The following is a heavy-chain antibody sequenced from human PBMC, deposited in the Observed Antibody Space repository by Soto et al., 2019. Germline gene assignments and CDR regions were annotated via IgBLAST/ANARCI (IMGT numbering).Heavy chain of an antibody. CDR2: ISYDANNR. CDR1: GFNFRAYG. Sequence: GGSLRLSCVVSGFNFRAYGMHWVRQAPGRGLEWVAFISYDANNRNYADSAKGRFTISRDNFKNTLFLQMSSLKDEDTALYYCATAFPMGAPFYFDYWGRGTLVTVSS. CDR3: ATAFPMGAPFYFDY. V-gene: IGHV3-30*03. D-gene: IGHD3-16*01. J-gene: IGHJ4*02.